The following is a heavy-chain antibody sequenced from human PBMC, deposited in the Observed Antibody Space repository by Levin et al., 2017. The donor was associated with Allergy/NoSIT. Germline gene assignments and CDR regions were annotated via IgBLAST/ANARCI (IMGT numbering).Heavy chain of an antibody. Sequence: ASVKVSCKASGYTFRVYGIIWVRQAPGEGLEWLGWISPNNGHTKVSHKVQGRVTMTIDASTTTAYLDIRSLTSDDTAVYYCARDLGTGWYANAFEIWGQGTLVSVSS. CDR1: GYTFRVYG. D-gene: IGHD6-19*01. V-gene: IGHV1-18*01. CDR3: ARDLGTGWYANAFEI. CDR2: ISPNNGHT. J-gene: IGHJ3*02.